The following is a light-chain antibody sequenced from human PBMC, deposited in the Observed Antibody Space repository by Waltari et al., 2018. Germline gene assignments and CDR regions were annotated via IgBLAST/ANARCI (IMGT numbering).Light chain of an antibody. CDR2: DVS. CDR1: NTDIGAFNF. CDR3: NSYSSVSTHV. J-gene: IGLJ1*01. V-gene: IGLV2-14*03. Sequence: QSALPQPASVSGTPGESITISCAGTNTDIGAFNFVSWYRQFPGEAPQLIIYDVSHRPSGISDRFSGSKSGNTASLTISGLQAEDDADYYCNSYSSVSTHVFGSGTKVTVL.